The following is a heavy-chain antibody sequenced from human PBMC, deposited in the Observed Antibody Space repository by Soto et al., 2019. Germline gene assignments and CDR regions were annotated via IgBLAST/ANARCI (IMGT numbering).Heavy chain of an antibody. D-gene: IGHD5-12*01. V-gene: IGHV3-30*03. CDR3: ARGDGYNLDAFDI. Sequence: GGSLRLSCAASGFTFSSYGMHWVRQAPGKGLVWVAVITRDGTKTYYADSVKGRFTISRDNSKNTLYLQMNSLRAEDTAVYYCARGDGYNLDAFDIWGQGTMVTVSS. J-gene: IGHJ3*02. CDR2: ITRDGTKT. CDR1: GFTFSSYG.